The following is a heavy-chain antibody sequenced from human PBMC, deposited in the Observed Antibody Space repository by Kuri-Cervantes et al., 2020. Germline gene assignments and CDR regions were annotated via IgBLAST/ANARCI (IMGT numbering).Heavy chain of an antibody. CDR3: ARDQVAGYSSGWSLDY. D-gene: IGHD6-19*01. V-gene: IGHV3-23*01. CDR1: GFTFSSYA. Sequence: GGSLRLSCAASGFTFSSYAMSWVRQAPGKGLEWVSAISGSGGSTYYADSVKGRFTISRDNSKNTLYLQMNSLRAEDTAVYYCARDQVAGYSSGWSLDYWGQGTLVTVSS. CDR2: ISGSGGST. J-gene: IGHJ4*02.